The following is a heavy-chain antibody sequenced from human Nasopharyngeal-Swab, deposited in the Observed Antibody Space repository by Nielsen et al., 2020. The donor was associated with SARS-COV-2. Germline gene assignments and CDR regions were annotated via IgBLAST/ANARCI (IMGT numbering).Heavy chain of an antibody. CDR3: ARGRGYYAFDY. J-gene: IGHJ4*02. CDR2: INKDGSEK. Sequence: GSLRLSCAASGLSFSEFWMYWVRQAPGKGLEWVASINKDGSEKYYGDSVRGRFTTSRDNAENSLSLQMNSLRGEDTAVYYCARGRGYYAFDYWGQGTLVTVSS. CDR1: GLSFSEFW. V-gene: IGHV3-7*01. D-gene: IGHD5-12*01.